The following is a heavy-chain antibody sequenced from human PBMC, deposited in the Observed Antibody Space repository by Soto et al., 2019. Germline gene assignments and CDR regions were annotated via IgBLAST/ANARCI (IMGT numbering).Heavy chain of an antibody. D-gene: IGHD3-16*01. Sequence: PGGSLRLSCAASGFSFSSYWMTWVRQAPGKGLEWVANIKPDGREKYYVASVKGCFTISRDNGKHLLYLQMDSLTPDDTAVYYCAGDGVRNGAYNGWLDPWGQGTMVTVSS. CDR1: GFSFSSYW. CDR3: AGDGVRNGAYNGWLDP. CDR2: IKPDGREK. V-gene: IGHV3-7*01. J-gene: IGHJ5*02.